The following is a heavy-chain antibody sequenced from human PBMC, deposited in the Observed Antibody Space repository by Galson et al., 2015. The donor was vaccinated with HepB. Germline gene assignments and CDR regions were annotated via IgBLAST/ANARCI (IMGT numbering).Heavy chain of an antibody. Sequence: SLRLSCAASGFTFRSYTMHWVRQAPGKAPESVAVISYDGYNKYHAPLVGGRFTISRDNVRNTLYLQMNSLTTEDTAVYYCARDQGEQLAGNWFDPWGQGTLVIVSS. J-gene: IGHJ5*02. V-gene: IGHV3-30-3*01. CDR1: GFTFRSYT. CDR2: ISYDGYNK. CDR3: ARDQGEQLAGNWFDP. D-gene: IGHD1-1*01.